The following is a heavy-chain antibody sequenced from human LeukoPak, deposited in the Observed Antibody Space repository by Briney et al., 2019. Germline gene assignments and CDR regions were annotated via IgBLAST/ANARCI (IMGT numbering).Heavy chain of an antibody. V-gene: IGHV4-4*07. J-gene: IGHJ4*02. CDR1: GGSISSYY. CDR3: ARAHPSSGWYYFDY. D-gene: IGHD6-19*01. Sequence: SETLSLTCTVSGGSISSYYWSWIRQPAGKGLEWIGRIYTSGSTNSNPSLKSRVTMSVDTSKNQFSLKLSSVTAADTAVYYCARAHPSSGWYYFDYWGQGTLVTISS. CDR2: IYTSGST.